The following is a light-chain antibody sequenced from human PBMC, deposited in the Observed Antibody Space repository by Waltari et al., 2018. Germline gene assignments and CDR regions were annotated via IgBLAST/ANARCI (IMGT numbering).Light chain of an antibody. J-gene: IGLJ1*01. CDR1: SRDVGGYNY. CDR2: DVI. CDR3: ISYTDISTFV. V-gene: IGLV2-14*03. Sequence: QSALPQPASVSGSPGQSLTLSCTGTSRDVGGYNYLSWYQQLPGKAPKLMIYDVIKRPSGVSNRFSGSKSGNTASLTISGLQAEDEADYYCISYTDISTFVFGTGTKVTVL.